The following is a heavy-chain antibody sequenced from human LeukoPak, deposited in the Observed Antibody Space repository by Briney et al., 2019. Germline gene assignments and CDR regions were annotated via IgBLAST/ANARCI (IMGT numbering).Heavy chain of an antibody. CDR2: ICSSSSYI. D-gene: IGHD3-9*01. CDR1: GFTFSSYS. Sequence: PGGSLRLSCAASGFTFSSYSMNWVRQAPGKRLEWVSSICSSSSYIYYADSVKGRFTISRDNAKNSLYLQMNSLRAEDTAVYYCAREDNYDILTGYSKSIDYWGQGTLVTVSS. V-gene: IGHV3-21*01. J-gene: IGHJ4*02. CDR3: AREDNYDILTGYSKSIDY.